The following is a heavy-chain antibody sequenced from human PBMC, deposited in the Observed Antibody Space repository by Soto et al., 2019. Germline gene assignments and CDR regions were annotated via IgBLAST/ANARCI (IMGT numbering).Heavy chain of an antibody. CDR1: GFSFGSYA. D-gene: IGHD3-3*01. J-gene: IGHJ4*02. CDR2: IRGSDGKT. V-gene: IGHV3-23*01. Sequence: GGSLRLSCAASGFSFGSYALSWVRQAPGKGLEWVSTIRGSDGKTFYADSVKGRFSISRDTSQSTLYLQMNSLRADDTAMYYCARWSYLDYWGQGTRVTVS. CDR3: ARWSYLDY.